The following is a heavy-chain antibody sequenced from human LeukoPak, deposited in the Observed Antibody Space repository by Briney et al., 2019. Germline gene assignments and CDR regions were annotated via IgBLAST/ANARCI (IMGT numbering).Heavy chain of an antibody. CDR2: IKLDGSEK. CDR1: GFTVISNS. V-gene: IGHV3-7*01. D-gene: IGHD3-10*02. J-gene: IGHJ6*04. Sequence: GGSLRLSCTVSGFTVISNSMSWVRQAPGKGLEWVANIKLDGSEKYYVDSVKGRFTISRDNAKNSLYLQMNSLRAEDTAVYYCAELGITMIGGVWGKGTTVTISS. CDR3: AELGITMIGGV.